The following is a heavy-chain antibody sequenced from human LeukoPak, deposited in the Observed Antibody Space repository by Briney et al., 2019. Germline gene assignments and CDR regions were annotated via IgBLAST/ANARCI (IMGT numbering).Heavy chain of an antibody. CDR2: IIGSGSIT. D-gene: IGHD1-26*01. CDR1: GFTFSNYA. V-gene: IGHV3-23*01. Sequence: VGSLRLSCAASGFTFSNYAMSWVRQAPGKGLEWVSAIIGSGSITYYAGSVKGRFTISRDNSKNTLDLQMNSLRVDDAAVYYCAKELYTGSYFTSDYWGQGTLVTVSS. J-gene: IGHJ4*02. CDR3: AKELYTGSYFTSDY.